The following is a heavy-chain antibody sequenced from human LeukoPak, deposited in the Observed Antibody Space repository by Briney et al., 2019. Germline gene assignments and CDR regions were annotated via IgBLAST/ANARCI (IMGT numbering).Heavy chain of an antibody. D-gene: IGHD3-16*02. Sequence: GASVKVSCKASGYTFTSYDSNWVRQATGQGLEWMGWISAYNGNTNYAQKLQGRVTMTTDTSTSTAYMELRSLRSDDTAVYYCAREGSAREWLSDPIDYWGQGTLVTVSS. V-gene: IGHV1-18*01. CDR2: ISAYNGNT. J-gene: IGHJ4*02. CDR1: GYTFTSYD. CDR3: AREGSAREWLSDPIDY.